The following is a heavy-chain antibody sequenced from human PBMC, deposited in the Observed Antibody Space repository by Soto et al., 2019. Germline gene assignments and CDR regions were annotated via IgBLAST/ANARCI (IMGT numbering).Heavy chain of an antibody. CDR1: GFTFSDYY. V-gene: IGHV3-11*01. CDR3: ARGRDYCSSTSCYDGVLMVYADFDY. D-gene: IGHD2-2*01. J-gene: IGHJ4*02. Sequence: GGSLRLSCAASGFTFSDYYMSWIRQAPGKGLEWVSYISSSGSTIYYADSVKGRFTISRDNAKNSLYLQMNSLRAEDTAVYYCARGRDYCSSTSCYDGVLMVYADFDYWGQGTLVTVSS. CDR2: ISSSGSTI.